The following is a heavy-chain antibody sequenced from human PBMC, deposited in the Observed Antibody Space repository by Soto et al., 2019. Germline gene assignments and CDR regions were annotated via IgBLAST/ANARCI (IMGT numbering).Heavy chain of an antibody. D-gene: IGHD3-16*01. V-gene: IGHV3-33*01. Sequence: PGGSVRHSCAESEFAYRDDGMLCVRQAPGKGLEWVAVIWNDGNKKYYADSVKGRFTISRDNSENTLFLQMNSLTAEDTAVYYCVRGGKTAGAFDIWGQGTMVTVSS. CDR3: VRGGKTAGAFDI. J-gene: IGHJ3*02. CDR1: EFAYRDDG. CDR2: IWNDGNKK.